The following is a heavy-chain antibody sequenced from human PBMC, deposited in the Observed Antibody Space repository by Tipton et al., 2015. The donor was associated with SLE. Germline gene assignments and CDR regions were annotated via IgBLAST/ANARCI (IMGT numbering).Heavy chain of an antibody. CDR3: AKPRTIAVAGPRGGFDI. CDR1: GDSISNYY. Sequence: TLSLTCTVSGDSISNYYWSWIRQSAGKGLEWMGRFYPGGTTSYNPSFKSRVTMSADTSKNQFSLKLNSVTAADTAVYFCAKPRTIAVAGPRGGFDIWGQGLMVTVSS. V-gene: IGHV4-4*07. CDR2: FYPGGTT. J-gene: IGHJ3*02. D-gene: IGHD6-19*01.